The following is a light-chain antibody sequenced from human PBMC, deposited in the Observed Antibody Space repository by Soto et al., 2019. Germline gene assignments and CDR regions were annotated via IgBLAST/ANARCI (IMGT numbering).Light chain of an antibody. CDR2: DAS. CDR1: QSISSW. Sequence: DIQMTQSPSTLSASVGDRVTITCRASQSISSWLAWYQQKQGKAPKLLIYDASSLESGVPSRFSGSGSGTEFTLTISSLQPDDFATYYCQQYNSYPTFGGGTKVEIK. J-gene: IGKJ4*01. CDR3: QQYNSYPT. V-gene: IGKV1-5*01.